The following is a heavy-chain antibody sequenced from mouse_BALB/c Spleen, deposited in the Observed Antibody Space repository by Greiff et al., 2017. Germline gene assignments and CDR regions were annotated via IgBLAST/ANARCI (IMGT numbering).Heavy chain of an antibody. CDR2: ISSGGSYT. CDR1: GFTFSSYA. D-gene: IGHD2-14*01. J-gene: IGHJ3*01. Sequence: EVNVVESGGGLVKPGGSLKLSCAASGFTFSSYAMSWVRQSPEKRLQWVAEISSGGSYTYYPDTVTGRFTISRDNAKNTLYLEMSSLRSEDTAMYYCARGEAYYRYDERFAYWGQGTLVTVSA. CDR3: ARGEAYYRYDERFAY. V-gene: IGHV5-9-4*01.